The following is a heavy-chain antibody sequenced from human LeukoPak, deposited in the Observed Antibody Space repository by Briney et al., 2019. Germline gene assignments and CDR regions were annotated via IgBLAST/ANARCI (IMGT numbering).Heavy chain of an antibody. V-gene: IGHV1-58*01. D-gene: IGHD6-19*01. CDR2: IVVGSGNT. J-gene: IGHJ4*02. CDR1: GFTFTSSA. CDR3: AAVPIAVAGTFDY. Sequence: GASVKVSCKASGFTFTSSAVQWVRQARGQRLEWIGWIVVGSGNTNYAQKFQERVTITRDMSTSTAYMELSSLRSEDTAVYYSAAVPIAVAGTFDYWGQGTLVTVSS.